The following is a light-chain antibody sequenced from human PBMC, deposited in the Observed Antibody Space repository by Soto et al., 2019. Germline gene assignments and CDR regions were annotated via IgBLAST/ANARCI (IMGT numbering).Light chain of an antibody. CDR2: KSN. J-gene: IGLJ2*01. V-gene: IGLV1-47*01. CDR1: SSNFASNS. Sequence: QSALTQPPSASGTPGQRVTISCSGSSSNFASNSVYWYQQVPGTAPKLHIYKSNQRPSGVPDRFSGSKSGTSASLAISGLRSEDGDDYYCVAWDDHLGCVLFGGGTKLTAL. CDR3: VAWDDHLGCVL.